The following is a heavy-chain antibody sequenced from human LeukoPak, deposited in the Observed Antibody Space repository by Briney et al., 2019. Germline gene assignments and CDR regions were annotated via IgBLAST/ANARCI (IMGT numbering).Heavy chain of an antibody. J-gene: IGHJ4*02. CDR2: IKTKAEGGPT. Sequence: PGGSLRLSCAASGVTLSDAWMNWVRQAPGKGLEWVGRIKTKAEGGPTDYAAPVKGRFTVSRDDSKNILFLQMDSLKTEDTAVYYCATDTVMTNDYGLDYWGQGAQVTVST. V-gene: IGHV3-15*01. D-gene: IGHD5-12*01. CDR3: ATDTVMTNDYGLDY. CDR1: GVTLSDAW.